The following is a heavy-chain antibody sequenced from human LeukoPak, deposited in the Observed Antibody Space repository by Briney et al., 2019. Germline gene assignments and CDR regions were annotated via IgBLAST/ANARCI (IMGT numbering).Heavy chain of an antibody. CDR1: GFTFSSYG. CDR2: IRYDGSNK. V-gene: IGHV3-30*02. D-gene: IGHD3-22*01. Sequence: GGSLRLSCAASGFTFSSYGMHWVRQAPGKGLEWVAFIRYDGSNKYYADSVKGRFTISRDNSKNTLYLQMNSLRAEDTAVYYCGKSQARGYYDSSGLDYWGQGTLVTVSS. J-gene: IGHJ4*02. CDR3: GKSQARGYYDSSGLDY.